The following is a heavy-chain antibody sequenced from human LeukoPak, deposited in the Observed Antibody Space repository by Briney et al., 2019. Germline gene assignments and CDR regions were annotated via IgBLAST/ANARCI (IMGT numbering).Heavy chain of an antibody. V-gene: IGHV3-48*03. D-gene: IGHD4-17*01. CDR3: ARDPDYGDYGNDAFDI. Sequence: GGSLRLSRAASGFSFSSYEMNWVRQAPGKGLEWVSYISGSGNTIYYADSVKGRFTISRDNAKNSLYLQMNSLRAEDTAVYYCARDPDYGDYGNDAFDIWGPGTMVTVSS. CDR2: ISGSGNTI. CDR1: GFSFSSYE. J-gene: IGHJ3*02.